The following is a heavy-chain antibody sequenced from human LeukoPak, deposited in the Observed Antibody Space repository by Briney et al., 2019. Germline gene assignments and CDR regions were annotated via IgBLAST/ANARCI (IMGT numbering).Heavy chain of an antibody. D-gene: IGHD4-11*01. Sequence: TGGSLRLSCAASGITFSSYGIHWVRQPPGKGLEWGAVISYDGSNQYYADSVKGRFTISRDNSKNTLYLQMNSLRAEDTAMYYCAKEERYSNYGPNNTLYFDYWGQGTLVTVSS. CDR3: AKEERYSNYGPNNTLYFDY. V-gene: IGHV3-30*18. CDR1: GITFSSYG. J-gene: IGHJ4*02. CDR2: ISYDGSNQ.